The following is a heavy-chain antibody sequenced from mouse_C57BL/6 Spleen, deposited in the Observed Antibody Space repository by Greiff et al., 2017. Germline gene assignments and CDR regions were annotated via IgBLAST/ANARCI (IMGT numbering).Heavy chain of an antibody. CDR3: ARYHSFAY. Sequence: EVMLQQPGPELVKPGASVKISCKASGYTFTDYYMNWVKQSHGKSLEWIGDINPNNGGTSYNQKFKGKATLTVDKSSSTAYMELRSLTSEDSAVYYCARYHSFAYWGQGTLVTVSA. CDR2: INPNNGGT. D-gene: IGHD1-2*01. CDR1: GYTFTDYY. J-gene: IGHJ3*01. V-gene: IGHV1-26*01.